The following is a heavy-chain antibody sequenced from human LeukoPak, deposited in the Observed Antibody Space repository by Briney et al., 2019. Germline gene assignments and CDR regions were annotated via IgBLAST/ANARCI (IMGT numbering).Heavy chain of an antibody. CDR1: GFTFSSYA. Sequence: GGSLRLSCAASGFTFSSYAMSWVRQAPGKGLEWVSYISSGASTIYYSDSVKGRFTISRDNAKSSLYLQMNTLRVEDTAVYYCARLTHLAEDYWGQGTLVTVSS. J-gene: IGHJ4*02. CDR3: ARLTHLAEDY. V-gene: IGHV3-48*03. D-gene: IGHD4/OR15-4a*01. CDR2: ISSGASTI.